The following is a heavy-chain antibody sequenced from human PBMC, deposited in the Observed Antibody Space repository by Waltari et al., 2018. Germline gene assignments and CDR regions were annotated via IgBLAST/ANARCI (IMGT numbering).Heavy chain of an antibody. V-gene: IGHV3-53*01. CDR3: ARDRWDYGGNSVNWYFDL. J-gene: IGHJ2*01. CDR1: GFTVSSNY. Sequence: EVQLVESGGGLIQPGGSLRLSCAASGFTVSSNYMSWVRQAPGKGLEWGSVIYSGGSTYYADSVKGRFTISRDNSKNTLYLQMNSLRAEDTAVYFCARDRWDYGGNSVNWYFDLWGRGTLVTVSS. CDR2: IYSGGST. D-gene: IGHD2-21*02.